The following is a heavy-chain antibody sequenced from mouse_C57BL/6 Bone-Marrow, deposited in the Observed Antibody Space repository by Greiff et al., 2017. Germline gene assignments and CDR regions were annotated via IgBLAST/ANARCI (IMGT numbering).Heavy chain of an antibody. V-gene: IGHV5-4*01. J-gene: IGHJ1*03. D-gene: IGHD1-1*01. CDR3: ARDFITTARYFDV. Sequence: EVKVVESGGGLVKPGGSLKLSCAASGFTFSSYAMSWVRQTPEQRLEWVATISDGGSYTYYPDNVKGRFTISRYNAKNNLYLQMSHLTSEDTAMYYCARDFITTARYFDVWGKGTTVTVSS. CDR1: GFTFSSYA. CDR2: ISDGGSYT.